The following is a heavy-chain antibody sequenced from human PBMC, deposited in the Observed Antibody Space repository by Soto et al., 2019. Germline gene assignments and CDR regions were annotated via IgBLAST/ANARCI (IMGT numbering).Heavy chain of an antibody. Sequence: QLLASGPGLVKPSETLSLTCTVSGGSISSSSYYWGWIRQPPGKGLEWIGSIYYSGSTYYNPSLKSRVTISVDTSKNQFSLKLSSVTAADTAVYYCARDIVVVPAAPRTLGIVNWFDPWGQGTLVTVSS. V-gene: IGHV4-39*02. D-gene: IGHD2-2*01. CDR2: IYYSGST. CDR3: ARDIVVVPAAPRTLGIVNWFDP. J-gene: IGHJ5*02. CDR1: GGSISSSSYY.